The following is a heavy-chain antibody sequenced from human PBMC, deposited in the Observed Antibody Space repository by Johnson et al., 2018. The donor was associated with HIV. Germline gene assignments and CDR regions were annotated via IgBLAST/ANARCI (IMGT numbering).Heavy chain of an antibody. CDR1: GFTFSSYG. D-gene: IGHD4-23*01. CDR3: ARGRYGRMTTVAAAAFDI. J-gene: IGHJ3*02. Sequence: QVQLVESGGGVVQPGGSLRLSCAASGFTFSSYGLHWVRQAPGKGLQWVAFIRNDGSNEYYADSVKGRFTISRDNSKNTLYLQMNSLRAEDTALYYCARGRYGRMTTVAAAAFDIWGQGTMVTVSS. CDR2: IRNDGSNE. V-gene: IGHV3-30*02.